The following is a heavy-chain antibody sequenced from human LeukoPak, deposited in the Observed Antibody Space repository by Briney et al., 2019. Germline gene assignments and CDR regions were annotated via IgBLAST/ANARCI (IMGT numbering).Heavy chain of an antibody. D-gene: IGHD6-19*01. CDR3: ARGNPSLYSSGWYPFDY. CDR2: IYTSGST. Sequence: SETLSLTCTVSGGSISSYYWSWIRQPAGKGLEWIGRIYTSGSTNYNPSLKSRVTISVDTSKNQFSLKLSTVAAADTALYYCARGNPSLYSSGWYPFDYWGQGTLVTVSS. J-gene: IGHJ4*02. CDR1: GGSISSYY. V-gene: IGHV4-4*07.